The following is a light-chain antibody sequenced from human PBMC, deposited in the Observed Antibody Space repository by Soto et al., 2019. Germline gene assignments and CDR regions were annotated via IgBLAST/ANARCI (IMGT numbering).Light chain of an antibody. CDR3: CLYIGATTSV. CDR2: EGH. CDR1: FAFVVTFSP. J-gene: IGLJ1*01. V-gene: IGLV2-23*01. Sequence: HSAVAQPGSVSGYMGQSITIFCIGTFAFVVTFSPVSWYQQHPGKAPKVMVSEGHRRPSGVPDRFSGSTSVNSASLTISGLQSDDEADYYCCLYIGATTSVFGTGTNVT.